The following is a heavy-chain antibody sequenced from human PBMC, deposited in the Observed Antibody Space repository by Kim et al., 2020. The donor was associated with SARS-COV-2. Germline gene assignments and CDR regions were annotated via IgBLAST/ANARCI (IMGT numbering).Heavy chain of an antibody. D-gene: IGHD3-10*01. CDR3: AKDLGNYGSIYGMDV. Sequence: DSVKGRFTISRDNAKNSLYLQMNSLRAEDTALYYCAKDLGNYGSIYGMDVWGQGTTVTVSS. V-gene: IGHV3-9*01. J-gene: IGHJ6*02.